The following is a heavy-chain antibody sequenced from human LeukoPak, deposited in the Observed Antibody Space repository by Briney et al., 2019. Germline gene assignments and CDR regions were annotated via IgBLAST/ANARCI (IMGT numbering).Heavy chain of an antibody. CDR1: GFTFSSYA. Sequence: PGGSLRLSCAASGFTFSSYAMSWVRRAPGKGLEWVSAISGSGGSTYYADSVKGRFTISRDNSKNTLYLQMNSLRAEDTAVYYCAKKWELLGYFDYWGQGTLVTVSS. CDR3: AKKWELLGYFDY. CDR2: ISGSGGST. J-gene: IGHJ4*02. D-gene: IGHD1-26*01. V-gene: IGHV3-23*01.